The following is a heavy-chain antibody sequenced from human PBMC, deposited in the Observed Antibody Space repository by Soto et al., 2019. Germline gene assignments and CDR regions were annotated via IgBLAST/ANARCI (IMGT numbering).Heavy chain of an antibody. Sequence: QVQLEQSGAEVKKPGDSMKVSCKASGYTFTTYGISWVRQAPGQGLEWMGWINGYNGNTDYPQKPXGXXXXXXXXXXXXXXXXXXXXXXXXXXXXXXXXXXXXXXXYSGMDVWGQGTTVTVSS. CDR1: GYTFTTYG. CDR3: XXXXXXXXXYSGMDV. J-gene: IGHJ6*02. CDR2: INGYNGNT. V-gene: IGHV1-18*01.